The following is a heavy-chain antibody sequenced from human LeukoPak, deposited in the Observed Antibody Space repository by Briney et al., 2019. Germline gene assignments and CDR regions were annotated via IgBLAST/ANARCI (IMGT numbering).Heavy chain of an antibody. V-gene: IGHV4-4*09. CDR3: AKIFRGWFDP. J-gene: IGHJ5*02. D-gene: IGHD3-10*01. CDR2: VYTGGIT. CDR1: GDSISSYY. Sequence: PSETLSLTCTVSGDSISSYYWSWIRQPPGKGLEWIGYVYTGGITDYNPSLKSRVTMSLDTSKNHFSLRLSSVTAADTAVYYCAKIFRGWFDPWGPGTLVTVSS.